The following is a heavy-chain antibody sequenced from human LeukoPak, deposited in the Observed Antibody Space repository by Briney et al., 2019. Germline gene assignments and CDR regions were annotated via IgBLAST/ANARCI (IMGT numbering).Heavy chain of an antibody. J-gene: IGHJ4*02. CDR1: RFTFRSYD. CDR2: ISYDGSEK. Sequence: GRSLRLSCAASRFTFRSYDMHWVRQAPGKGLEWVAVISYDGSEKYYADSVKGRFSISRDNSKSTLYLQMNSLRAEDTAVYYCAKAGNNYGLAYWGQGTLVTVSS. V-gene: IGHV3-30*18. D-gene: IGHD5-18*01. CDR3: AKAGNNYGLAY.